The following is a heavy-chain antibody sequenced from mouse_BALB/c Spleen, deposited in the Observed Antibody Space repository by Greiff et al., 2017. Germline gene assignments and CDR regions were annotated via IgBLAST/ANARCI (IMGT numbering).Heavy chain of an antibody. V-gene: IGHV10-3*03. CDR3: VRGGYDYDNYAMDY. D-gene: IGHD2-4*01. CDR1: GFTFNTYA. Sequence: DVQLVESGGGLVQPKGSLKLSCAASGFTFNTYAMHWVCQAPGKGLEWVARIRSKSNNYATYYADSVKDRFTISRDDSQSMLYLQMNNLKTEDTAMYYCVRGGYDYDNYAMDYWGQGTAVTVSA. CDR2: IRSKSNNYAT. J-gene: IGHJ4*01.